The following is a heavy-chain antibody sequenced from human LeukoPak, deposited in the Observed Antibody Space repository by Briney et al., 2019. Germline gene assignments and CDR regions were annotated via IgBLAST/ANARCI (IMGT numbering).Heavy chain of an antibody. D-gene: IGHD5-24*01. CDR1: GGSISSYY. V-gene: IGHV4-59*01. CDR3: ARGLDGYLDY. J-gene: IGHJ4*02. CDR2: IYYSGST. Sequence: PSETLSLTCTVSGGSISSYYWSWIRQPPGKGLEWIGYIYYSGSTNYNPSLKSRVTISVDTSKNQFSLMLSSVTAADTAVYYCARGLDGYLDYWGQGTLVTVSS.